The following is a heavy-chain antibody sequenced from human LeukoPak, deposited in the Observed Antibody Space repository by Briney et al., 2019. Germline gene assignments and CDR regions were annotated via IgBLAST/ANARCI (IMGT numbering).Heavy chain of an antibody. CDR2: IYPGDSDT. V-gene: IGHV5-51*01. Sequence: GESLKISCKGSGYSFTSYWIGWVRQMPGKGLEWMGIIYPGDSDTRYSPSFQGQVTISADKSISTAYLQWSSLKASDTAMYYCARVATMGYYYYYMDVWGKGTTVTVSS. J-gene: IGHJ6*03. CDR1: GYSFTSYW. CDR3: ARVATMGYYYYYMDV. D-gene: IGHD2-8*01.